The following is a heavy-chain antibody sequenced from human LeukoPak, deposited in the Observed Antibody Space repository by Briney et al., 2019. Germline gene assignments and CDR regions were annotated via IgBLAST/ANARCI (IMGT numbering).Heavy chain of an antibody. V-gene: IGHV4-59*08. CDR2: VYYSGSA. CDR3: VRGGWSNDY. J-gene: IGHJ4*02. D-gene: IGHD6-19*01. Sequence: KPSETLSLTCTVSGGSMSNNYWSWIRQPPGKGMEWIGYVYYSGSADYNPSLKGRVAISVDTSRNQFSLRLSSVTAADTAVYFCVRGGWSNDYWGPGTLVTVSS. CDR1: GGSMSNNY.